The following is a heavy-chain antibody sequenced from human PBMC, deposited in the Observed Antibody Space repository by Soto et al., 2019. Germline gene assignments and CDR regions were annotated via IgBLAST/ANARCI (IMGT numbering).Heavy chain of an antibody. CDR3: TKGASTSCFSAFDF. Sequence: EAQLVESGGGLVHPGRSLRLSCTASGFTFDDYAMHWVRQAPGKGLEWVSSISWNSGNIVYADSVRGRFTISRDNAKTSLHLQMNSLSAEDTALYYCTKGASTSCFSAFDFWGQGTMVTVSS. J-gene: IGHJ3*01. V-gene: IGHV3-9*01. CDR2: ISWNSGNI. D-gene: IGHD2-2*01. CDR1: GFTFDDYA.